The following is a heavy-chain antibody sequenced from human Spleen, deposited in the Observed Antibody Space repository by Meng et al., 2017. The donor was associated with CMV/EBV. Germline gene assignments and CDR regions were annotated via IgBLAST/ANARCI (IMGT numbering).Heavy chain of an antibody. CDR3: ARDQRVTVFGVVVRRYGLDA. CDR2: IIPILGIA. J-gene: IGHJ6*02. V-gene: IGHV1-69*04. D-gene: IGHD3-3*01. CDR1: GGTFSSYT. Sequence: SVKVSCKASGGTFSSYTISWVRQAPGQGLEWMGRIIPILGIANYAQKFQGRVTITADKSTSTAYMELSSLRSEDTAVYYCARDQRVTVFGVVVRRYGLDAWGQGTTVTVSS.